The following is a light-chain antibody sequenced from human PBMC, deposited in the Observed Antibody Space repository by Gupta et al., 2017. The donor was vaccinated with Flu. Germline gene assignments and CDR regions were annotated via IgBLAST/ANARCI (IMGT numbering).Light chain of an antibody. CDR1: KCRAGSNGYKY. V-gene: IGKV2-28*01. CDR3: KQFVQTPIT. Sequence: RKCRAGSNGYKYLNWYQQKPGKAPKPLIYEGTNWETGVPERFSGSGSGTEFTLKISRVQAEDVGTYYCKQFVQTPITFGHGTKLDMK. J-gene: IGKJ3*01. CDR2: EGT.